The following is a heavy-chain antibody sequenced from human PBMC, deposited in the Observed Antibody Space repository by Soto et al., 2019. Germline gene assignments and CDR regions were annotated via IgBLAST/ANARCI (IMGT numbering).Heavy chain of an antibody. CDR3: ARAPKVSGSSQTRPDF. Sequence: SETLSLTCSIYSGSFSGYYWSWIRQPPGKGLEWIGEISQSGNTNYSPSLKSRASISIDTSKKQFSLNLASVSAADTAVYYCARAPKVSGSSQTRPDFWGQGTLVTVSS. CDR2: ISQSGNT. D-gene: IGHD6-6*01. V-gene: IGHV4-34*01. J-gene: IGHJ4*02. CDR1: SGSFSGYY.